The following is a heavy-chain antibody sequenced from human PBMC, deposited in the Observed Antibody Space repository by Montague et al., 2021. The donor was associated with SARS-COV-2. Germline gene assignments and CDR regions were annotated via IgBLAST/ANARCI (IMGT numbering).Heavy chain of an antibody. CDR3: ARHRNYGDHSLDNWFHP. D-gene: IGHD4-17*01. CDR1: GASTGCPNWN. CDR2: IYNSGNT. J-gene: IGHJ5*02. Sequence: SETLSLTCTVTGASTGCPNWNWGWIRQAPGQGLDWIGTIYNSGNTYHKPNLKSRLTIYIDTPKNQFSLKLTSVTAADTAVYYCARHRNYGDHSLDNWFHPWGHGTLVTVSS. V-gene: IGHV4-39*01.